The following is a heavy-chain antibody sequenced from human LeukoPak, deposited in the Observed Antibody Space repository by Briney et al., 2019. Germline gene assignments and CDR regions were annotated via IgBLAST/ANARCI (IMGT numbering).Heavy chain of an antibody. Sequence: GESLRLSCAASGFTFSSYSMNWVRQAPGKGLEWVSSISSSSSYIYYADSLKGRFTISRDNAKNSLYLQMNSLRAEDTAVYYCARDWYDNSDAFDIWGQGTMVTVSS. V-gene: IGHV3-21*01. D-gene: IGHD3-9*01. J-gene: IGHJ3*02. CDR2: ISSSSSYI. CDR3: ARDWYDNSDAFDI. CDR1: GFTFSSYS.